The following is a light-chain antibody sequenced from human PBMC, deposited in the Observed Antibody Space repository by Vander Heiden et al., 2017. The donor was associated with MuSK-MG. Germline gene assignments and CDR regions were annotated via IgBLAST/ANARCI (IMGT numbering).Light chain of an antibody. CDR1: SSDVGRYDF. CDR3: NADTTSRTQV. CDR2: DVT. V-gene: IGLV2-14*03. Sequence: SALTQPASVSGSPGPSITISCAGTSSDVGRYDFVSWYQRHPGKANKLIIFDVTSRAAGVSGRFSASKSGSTASLTISGRQAEDEADYYGNADTTSRTQVFGGGTKLTVL. J-gene: IGLJ2*01.